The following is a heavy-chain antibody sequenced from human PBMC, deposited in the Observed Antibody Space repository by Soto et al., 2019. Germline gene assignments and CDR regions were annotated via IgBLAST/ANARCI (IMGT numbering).Heavy chain of an antibody. D-gene: IGHD3-3*01. CDR3: ARYHYYDFWSGTLPVVYGMDV. Sequence: LSLTCTVSGGSVSSGSYYWSWIRQPPGKGLEWIGYIYYSGSTNYNPSLKSRVTISVDTSKNQFSLKLSSVTAADTAVYYCARYHYYDFWSGTLPVVYGMDVWGQGTTVTVSS. V-gene: IGHV4-61*01. CDR1: GGSVSSGSYY. CDR2: IYYSGST. J-gene: IGHJ6*02.